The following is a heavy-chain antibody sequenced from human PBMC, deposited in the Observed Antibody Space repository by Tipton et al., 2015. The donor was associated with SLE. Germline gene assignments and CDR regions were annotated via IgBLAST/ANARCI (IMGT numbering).Heavy chain of an antibody. V-gene: IGHV3-33*03. J-gene: IGHJ3*01. CDR1: GFTFSSYG. D-gene: IGHD2-15*01. Sequence: RSLRLSCAASGFTFSSYGMHWVRQAPGKGLEWAAFIRYDGSNKYYADSVKGRFTISRDNAKNSLYLQMNSLRAEDTAVYYCATDTPRAFDFWGQGTMVTVSS. CDR3: ATDTPRAFDF. CDR2: IRYDGSNK.